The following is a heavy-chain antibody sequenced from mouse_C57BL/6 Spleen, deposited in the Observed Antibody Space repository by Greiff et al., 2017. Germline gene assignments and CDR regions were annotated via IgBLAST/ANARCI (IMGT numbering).Heavy chain of an antibody. J-gene: IGHJ2*01. D-gene: IGHD1-1*01. V-gene: IGHV1-55*01. Sequence: QVHVKQPGAELVKPGASVKMSCKASGYTFTSYWITWVKQRPGQGLEWIGDIYPGSGSTNYNEKFKSKATLTVDTSSSTAYMQLSSLTSEDAAVYYCARRYYGSSWDYFDYWGQGTTLTVSS. CDR3: ARRYYGSSWDYFDY. CDR1: GYTFTSYW. CDR2: IYPGSGST.